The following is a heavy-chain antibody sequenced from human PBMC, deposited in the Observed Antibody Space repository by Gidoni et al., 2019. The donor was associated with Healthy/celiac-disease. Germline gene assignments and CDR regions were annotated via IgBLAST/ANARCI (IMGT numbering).Heavy chain of an antibody. CDR3: ARDLKIAVAG. V-gene: IGHV3-21*01. D-gene: IGHD6-19*01. CDR1: GFTFSSYS. Sequence: EVQLVESGGGLVKPGGSLRLSCAASGFTFSSYSMNWVRQAPGKGLEWVSSISSSSSYIYYAESVKGRFTISRDNAKNSLYLKMNSLRAEDTAVYYCARDLKIAVAGWGQGTLVTVSS. CDR2: ISSSSSYI. J-gene: IGHJ4*02.